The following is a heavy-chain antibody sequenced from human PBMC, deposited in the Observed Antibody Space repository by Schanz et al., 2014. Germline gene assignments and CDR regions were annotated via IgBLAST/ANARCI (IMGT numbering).Heavy chain of an antibody. CDR1: GITFSNHA. J-gene: IGHJ4*02. Sequence: EVQLVESGGGLAQPGGSLRLSCAASGITFSNHALSWVRQAPGKGLERVANINQDGSEKYYVDSVKGRFTISRDNAKNSLYLQMNGLRAEDTAVFYCARDGAELYYFDDWGQGTLVTVSS. V-gene: IGHV3-7*01. CDR2: INQDGSEK. CDR3: ARDGAELYYFDD. D-gene: IGHD1-1*01.